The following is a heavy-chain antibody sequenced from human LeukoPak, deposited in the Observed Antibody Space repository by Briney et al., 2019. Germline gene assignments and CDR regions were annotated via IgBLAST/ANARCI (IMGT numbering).Heavy chain of an antibody. J-gene: IGHJ3*02. CDR3: ARDRGYGGNRPETFDI. D-gene: IGHD4-23*01. V-gene: IGHV3-23*01. CDR2: ISGSGGST. CDR1: GFTFSSYA. Sequence: GGSLRLSCAASGFTFSSYAMSWVRQAPGKGLEWVSAISGSGGSTYYADSVKGRFTISRDNAKNSLSLQMNSLRAEDTAVYFCARDRGYGGNRPETFDIWGQGTMVTVSS.